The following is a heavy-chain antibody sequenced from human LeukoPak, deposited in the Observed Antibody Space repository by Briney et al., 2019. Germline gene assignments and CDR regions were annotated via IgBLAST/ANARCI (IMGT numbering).Heavy chain of an antibody. Sequence: PGGSLRLSCAASGFTFDDYAMHWVRQAPGKGLEWVSGISWNSGSIGYADSVKGRFTISRDNAKNSLYLQMNSLRAEDTALYYCAKARYYYGSGSSFDLNYWGQGTLVTVSS. V-gene: IGHV3-9*01. CDR3: AKARYYYGSGSSFDLNY. CDR2: ISWNSGSI. D-gene: IGHD3-10*01. CDR1: GFTFDDYA. J-gene: IGHJ4*02.